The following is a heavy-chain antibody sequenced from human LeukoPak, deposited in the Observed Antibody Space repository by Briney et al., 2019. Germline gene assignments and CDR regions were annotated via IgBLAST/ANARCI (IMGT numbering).Heavy chain of an antibody. CDR1: GFTFDDYA. J-gene: IGHJ4*02. CDR3: AREIQSIAVAGTHDFDY. Sequence: PGRSLRLSCAASGFTFDDYAMHWVRQAPGKGLEWVSSISSSSSYIYYADSVKGRFTISRDNAKNSLYLQMNSLRAEDTAVYYCAREIQSIAVAGTHDFDYWGQGTLVTVSS. CDR2: ISSSSSYI. D-gene: IGHD6-19*01. V-gene: IGHV3-21*01.